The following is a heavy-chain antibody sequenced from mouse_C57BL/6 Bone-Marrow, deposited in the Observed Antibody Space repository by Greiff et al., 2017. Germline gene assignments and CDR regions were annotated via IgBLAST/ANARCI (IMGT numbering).Heavy chain of an antibody. CDR3: ARSGAWYWYFDV. V-gene: IGHV2-2*01. Sequence: VKLMESGPGLVQPSQSLSITCTVSGFSLTSYCVHWVRQSPGKGLEWLGVIWSGGSTDNNAAFISRLSISKDNSKSQDVFIMIRLQADDTTIYYGARSGAWYWYFDVWGTGTTVTVSS. J-gene: IGHJ1*03. CDR2: IWSGGST. CDR1: GFSLTSYC.